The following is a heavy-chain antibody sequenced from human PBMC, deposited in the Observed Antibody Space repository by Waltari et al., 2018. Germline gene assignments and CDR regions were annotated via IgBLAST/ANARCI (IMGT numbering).Heavy chain of an antibody. Sequence: EVQVLESGGGLIQPGGSLRLSCTAPGLTFSSDAMTWVRQAPGEGLEWVSAISGSGDSTYYADSVRGRFTISGDSSRNTVWLQMSSLRVEDTAVYFCAKVLNNWPDVFDVWGQGTMVTVSS. V-gene: IGHV3-23*01. CDR2: ISGSGDST. J-gene: IGHJ3*01. CDR1: GLTFSSDA. CDR3: AKVLNNWPDVFDV.